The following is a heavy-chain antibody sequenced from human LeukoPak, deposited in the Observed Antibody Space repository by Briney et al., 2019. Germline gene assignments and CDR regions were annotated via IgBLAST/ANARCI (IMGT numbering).Heavy chain of an antibody. CDR3: ARDKAVRGVMDY. CDR1: GFTFSSYS. J-gene: IGHJ4*02. V-gene: IGHV3-21*01. CDR2: ISSSSYI. D-gene: IGHD3-10*01. Sequence: PGGSLRLSCAASGFTFSSYSMNWVRQAPGKGLEWVSSISSSSYIYYADSVKGRFTISRDNAKNSLYLQMNSLRAEDTAVYYCARDKAVRGVMDYWGQGTLVTVSS.